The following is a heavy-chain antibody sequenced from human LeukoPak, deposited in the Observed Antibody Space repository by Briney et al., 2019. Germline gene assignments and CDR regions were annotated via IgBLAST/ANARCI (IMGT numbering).Heavy chain of an antibody. J-gene: IGHJ3*02. CDR2: ISWNSGSI. D-gene: IGHD6-13*01. V-gene: IGHV3-9*03. Sequence: GGSLRLSCAASGFTFDDYAMHWVRPAPGKGLEWVSGISWNSGSIGYADSVKGRFTISRDNAKNSLYLQMNSLRAEDMALYYCAKERAAAGWALDAFDIWGQGTIVTVSS. CDR3: AKERAAAGWALDAFDI. CDR1: GFTFDDYA.